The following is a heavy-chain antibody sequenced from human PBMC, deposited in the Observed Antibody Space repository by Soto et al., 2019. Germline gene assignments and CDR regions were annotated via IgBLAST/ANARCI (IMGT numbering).Heavy chain of an antibody. CDR3: ARDPHRDQLLSIAAAGIPH. V-gene: IGHV3-48*01. J-gene: IGHJ4*02. CDR1: GFTFRSYN. CDR2: ISSSSSTI. D-gene: IGHD6-13*01. Sequence: AGGALRPSCAASGFTFRSYNMNWGRQAPGKGLDWVSYISSSSSTIYYADSVKGRFTISRDNAKNSLYLQMNSLRAEDTAVYYCARDPHRDQLLSIAAAGIPHWGQGTLVTVSS.